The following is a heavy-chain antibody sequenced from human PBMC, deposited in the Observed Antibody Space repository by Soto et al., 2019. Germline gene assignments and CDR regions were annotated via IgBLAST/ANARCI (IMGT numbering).Heavy chain of an antibody. J-gene: IGHJ6*02. CDR2: ISWNSGSI. V-gene: IGHV3-9*01. CDR3: AKDIERAVAGTDYYYYGMDV. Sequence: EVQLVESGGGLVQPGRSLRLSCAASGFTFDDYAMHWVRQAPGKGLEWVSGISWNSGSIGYADAVKGRFTISRDNAKNSLYLQMNSLRAEDTALYYCAKDIERAVAGTDYYYYGMDVWGQGTTVTVSS. D-gene: IGHD6-19*01. CDR1: GFTFDDYA.